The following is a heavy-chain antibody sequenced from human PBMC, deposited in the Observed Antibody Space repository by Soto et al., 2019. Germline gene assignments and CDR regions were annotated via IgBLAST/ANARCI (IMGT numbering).Heavy chain of an antibody. Sequence: QVHLQESGPGLVKPSQSLSLLCTVSGDSISTAEYYWSWIRHLPGKGLEWIGYISSSGSTYYNPSFESRPTISIDTSKNLFSLKLSPVTAADTAVYYCARETGYYGGYNWFDPWGQGTLVTVSS. CDR3: ARETGYYGGYNWFDP. J-gene: IGHJ5*02. D-gene: IGHD3-9*01. V-gene: IGHV4-31*03. CDR2: ISSSGST. CDR1: GDSISTAEYY.